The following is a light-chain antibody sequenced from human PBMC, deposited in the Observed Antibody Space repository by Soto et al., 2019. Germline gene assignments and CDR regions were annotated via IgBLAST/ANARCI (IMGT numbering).Light chain of an antibody. CDR1: QSISSW. Sequence: DIQMTQSPSTLSASVGDRVTITCRASQSISSWLAWYQQKPGKAPKLLIYKASSLESGVPSRFSGSGSGTEFTLTISSLQPDDVATDYCQHYNSYPWTFGKGNKVEIK. J-gene: IGKJ1*01. V-gene: IGKV1-5*03. CDR2: KAS. CDR3: QHYNSYPWT.